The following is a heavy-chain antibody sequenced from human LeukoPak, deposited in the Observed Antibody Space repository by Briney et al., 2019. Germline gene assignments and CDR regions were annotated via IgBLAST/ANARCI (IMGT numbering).Heavy chain of an antibody. CDR2: ISAYNGNT. CDR3: ARVAAVAGLDY. V-gene: IGHV1-18*01. CDR1: GYTFTSYG. D-gene: IGHD6-19*01. J-gene: IGHJ4*02. Sequence: VASVKVSCKASGYTFTSYGISWVRQAPGQGLEWMGWISAYNGNTNYAQKLQGRVTMTTDTSTSTAYMELRSLRSDDTAVYYCARVAAVAGLDYWGREPWSPSPQ.